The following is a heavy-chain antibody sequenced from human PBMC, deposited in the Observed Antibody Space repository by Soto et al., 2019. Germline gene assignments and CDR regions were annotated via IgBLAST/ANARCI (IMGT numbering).Heavy chain of an antibody. D-gene: IGHD6-19*01. Sequence: SGKVSCQASGGTLRRYSISWVRQAPGPGLEWLGGVIPLFGPAKYAQQSQSRVTITADESTSTAYMELSSLRSEDTAVYYCAREAGRNIAVAGRDAFDIWGQGTMVT. J-gene: IGHJ3*02. CDR3: AREAGRNIAVAGRDAFDI. V-gene: IGHV1-69*13. CDR2: VIPLFGPA. CDR1: GGTLRRYS.